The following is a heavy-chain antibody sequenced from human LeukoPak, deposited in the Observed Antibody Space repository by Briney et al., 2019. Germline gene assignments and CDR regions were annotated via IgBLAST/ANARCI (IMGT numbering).Heavy chain of an antibody. D-gene: IGHD2-2*02. J-gene: IGHJ3*02. Sequence: ASVKVSCKASGYTFTSYDINWVRQATGQGLEWMGWMNPNSGNTGYAQKFQGRVTVTRNTSISTAYMELSSLRSEDTAVYYCARVGCSSTSCYSRRRAAFDIWGQGTMVTVSS. CDR3: ARVGCSSTSCYSRRRAAFDI. CDR2: MNPNSGNT. CDR1: GYTFTSYD. V-gene: IGHV1-8*01.